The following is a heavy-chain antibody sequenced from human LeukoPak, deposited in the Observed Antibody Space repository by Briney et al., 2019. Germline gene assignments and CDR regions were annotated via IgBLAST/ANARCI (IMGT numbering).Heavy chain of an antibody. D-gene: IGHD3-16*01. V-gene: IGHV3-48*01. CDR3: ARDPLGDAFDI. CDR1: GFTFSSYS. J-gene: IGHJ3*02. Sequence: GGSLRLSCAASGFTFSSYSMNWVRQAPGKGLEWVSYISSSSSTIYYADSVKGRFTISRDNAKNSLYLQMNSLRAEDTAVYYCARDPLGDAFDIWGQGTMVTVSS. CDR2: ISSSSSTI.